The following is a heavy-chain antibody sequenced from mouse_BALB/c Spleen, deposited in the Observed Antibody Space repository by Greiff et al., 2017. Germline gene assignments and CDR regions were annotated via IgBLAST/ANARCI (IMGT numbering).Heavy chain of an antibody. Sequence: DVQLQESGTVLARPGASVKMSCKASGYTFTSYWMHWVKQRPGQGLEWIGAIYPGNSDTSYNQKFKGKAKLTAVTSTSTAYMELSSLTNEDSAVYYCTRPNYYGSSAWFAYWGQGTLVTVSA. CDR1: GYTFTSYW. D-gene: IGHD1-1*01. CDR3: TRPNYYGSSAWFAY. V-gene: IGHV1-5*01. J-gene: IGHJ3*01. CDR2: IYPGNSDT.